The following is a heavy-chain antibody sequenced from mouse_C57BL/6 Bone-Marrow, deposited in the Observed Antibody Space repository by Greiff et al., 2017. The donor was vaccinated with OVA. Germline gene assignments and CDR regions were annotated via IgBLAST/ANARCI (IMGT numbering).Heavy chain of an antibody. CDR2: IDPSDSET. V-gene: IGHV1-52*01. J-gene: IGHJ3*01. CDR3: ARNCDFAWFAY. Sequence: QVQLQQPGAELVRPGSSVKLSCKASGYTFTSYWMHWVKQRPIQGLEWIGNIDPSDSETHYNQKFKDKATLTVDKSSSTAYMQLSSLTSEDSAVYYCARNCDFAWFAYWGQGTLVTVSA. CDR1: GYTFTSYW.